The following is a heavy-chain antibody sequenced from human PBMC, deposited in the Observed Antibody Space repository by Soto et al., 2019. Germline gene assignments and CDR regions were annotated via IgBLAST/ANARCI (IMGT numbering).Heavy chain of an antibody. CDR3: ASGVTVYDYVWGPSYCYFDL. CDR2: INHSGST. CDR1: GGSFSGYY. J-gene: IGHJ2*01. D-gene: IGHD3-16*01. V-gene: IGHV4-34*01. Sequence: QVQLQQWGAGLLKPSETLSLTCAVYGGSFSGYYWSWIRQPPGKGLEWIGEINHSGSTNYNPPLTRRLPTSVDTPKNHFSLQLSSVPAADTAVYYCASGVTVYDYVWGPSYCYFDLWGRGTLVTVSS.